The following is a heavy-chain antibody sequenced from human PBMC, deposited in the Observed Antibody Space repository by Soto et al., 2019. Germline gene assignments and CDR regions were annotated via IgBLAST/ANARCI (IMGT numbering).Heavy chain of an antibody. D-gene: IGHD3-10*01. Sequence: SETLSLTCTVSGGSISSYYWSWIRQPPGEGLEWIGYIYYSGSTNYNPSLKSRVTISVDTSKNQFSLKLSSVTAADTAVYYCAREGRITMVRTNYYYYGMDVWGQGTTVTVSS. CDR2: IYYSGST. J-gene: IGHJ6*02. CDR1: GGSISSYY. CDR3: AREGRITMVRTNYYYYGMDV. V-gene: IGHV4-59*01.